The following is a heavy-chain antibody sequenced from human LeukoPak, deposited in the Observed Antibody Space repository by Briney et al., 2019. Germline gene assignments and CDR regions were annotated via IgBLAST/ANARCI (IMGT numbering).Heavy chain of an antibody. D-gene: IGHD5-24*01. CDR3: AMKAVPRPRLHDAFDF. CDR2: LSYDGSNK. V-gene: IGHV3-30*04. J-gene: IGHJ3*01. CDR1: VFTFSNYA. Sequence: PGGSLRLSCAASVFTFSNYAMHWVRQAPGEGLEWLAVLSYDGSNKYYADSVKGRFTISRDNSKNTLYLQMNSLRADDTAVYYCAMKAVPRPRLHDAFDFWGQGTVVSVSS.